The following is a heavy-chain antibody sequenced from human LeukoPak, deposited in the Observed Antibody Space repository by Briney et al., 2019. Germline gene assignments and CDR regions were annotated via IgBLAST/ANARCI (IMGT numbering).Heavy chain of an antibody. V-gene: IGHV3-30*18. D-gene: IGHD3-9*01. J-gene: IGHJ4*02. CDR2: VSYDGNKK. CDR1: EFSFGTYG. CDR3: AKDPFGTDDEIWNGWPIDLAIDY. Sequence: GGSLRLSCAASEFSFGTYGMHWVRQAPGKGLEWVALVSYDGNKKYYADSVKGRFTISRDNSKNTLYLQMSSLTTEDTAVYYCAKDPFGTDDEIWNGWPIDLAIDYWGQGTLVTVSS.